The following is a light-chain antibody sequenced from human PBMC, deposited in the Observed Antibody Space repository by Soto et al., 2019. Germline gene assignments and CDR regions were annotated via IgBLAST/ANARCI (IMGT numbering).Light chain of an antibody. Sequence: EIVMTQSPATLSVSPGERATLSCTASQSLRSNFLAWYQQKPGQAPRLLIYDASSRAAGIPDRFSGSGSGTDFTLTITRLEPEDFAVYHCQQYDGSPRTFGQGTKVDIK. CDR2: DAS. V-gene: IGKV3-20*01. CDR1: QSLRSNF. CDR3: QQYDGSPRT. J-gene: IGKJ1*01.